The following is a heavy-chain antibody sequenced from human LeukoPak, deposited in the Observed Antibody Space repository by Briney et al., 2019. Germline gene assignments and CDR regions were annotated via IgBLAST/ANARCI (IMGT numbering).Heavy chain of an antibody. J-gene: IGHJ5*02. V-gene: IGHV4-59*01. Sequence: SETLSLTCTVSGDSISTYYWSWIRQPPGKGLEWIGYIYYSGSTTYNPSLKSRVTISVDTSKNHFSLKLSSVTAADTAVYYCARAINDYSNYEVLTDNWFDPWGQGTLVTVSS. CDR2: IYYSGST. CDR1: GDSISTYY. D-gene: IGHD4-11*01. CDR3: ARAINDYSNYEVLTDNWFDP.